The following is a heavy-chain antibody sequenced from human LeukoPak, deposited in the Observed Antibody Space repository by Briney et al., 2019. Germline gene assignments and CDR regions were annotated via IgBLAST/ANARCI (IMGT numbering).Heavy chain of an antibody. CDR1: GGSFSGYY. CDR3: ARGLGFGEFSRWFDP. D-gene: IGHD3-10*01. V-gene: IGHV4-34*01. Sequence: SETLSLTCAVYGGSFSGYYWSWIRQPPGKGLEWIGEINHSGSTNYNPSLKSRVTISVDTSKNQFSLKLGSVTAADTAVYYCARGLGFGEFSRWFDPWGQGTLVTVSS. J-gene: IGHJ5*02. CDR2: INHSGST.